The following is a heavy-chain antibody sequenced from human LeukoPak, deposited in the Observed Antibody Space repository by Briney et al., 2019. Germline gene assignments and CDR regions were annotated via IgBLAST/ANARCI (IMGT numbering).Heavy chain of an antibody. CDR2: ISGSAGNT. J-gene: IGHJ4*02. CDR3: ATSSTWNRDTDY. V-gene: IGHV3-23*01. CDR1: GFTFASYA. Sequence: GGSLRLSCAASGFTFASYAMTWVRQAPGKGLEWVSTISGSAGNTYYADSVKGRFTISRDNSKNTLYLQINNLRAEDTAVYYCATSSTWNRDTDYWGQGTLVTVSS. D-gene: IGHD6-13*01.